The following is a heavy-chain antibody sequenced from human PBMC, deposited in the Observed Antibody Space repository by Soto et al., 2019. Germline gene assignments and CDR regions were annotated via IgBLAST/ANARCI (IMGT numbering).Heavy chain of an antibody. CDR1: GFTLSSYA. D-gene: IGHD6-19*01. J-gene: IGHJ4*02. CDR2: ISVSGKT. V-gene: IGHV3-23*01. CDR3: AKDDTVAGTEFDC. Sequence: EVQLLESGGGLVQPGGSLRLSCAASGFTLSSYAMSWVRQAPGKGLEWVSGISVSGKTYYADSVKGRFTISRDNSKNTLYLQMNSLRAEDTAVYYCAKDDTVAGTEFDCWGQGTLVTVSS.